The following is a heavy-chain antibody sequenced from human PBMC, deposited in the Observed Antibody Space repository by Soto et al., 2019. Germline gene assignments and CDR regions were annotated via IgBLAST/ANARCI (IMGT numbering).Heavy chain of an antibody. CDR3: ARGMYGSGSYYIGDAFDM. D-gene: IGHD3-10*01. V-gene: IGHV3-53*01. CDR2: IYRGGDT. Sequence: EVQLVESGGGLIQPGGSLRLSCAVSGFTVSYNYMNWVRQAPGKGLEWVSVIYRGGDTFYADSVKGRFTISRDNSKNTLYRQMNSLRAEDTAVYYCARGMYGSGSYYIGDAFDMWGQVTMVTVSS. CDR1: GFTVSYNY. J-gene: IGHJ3*02.